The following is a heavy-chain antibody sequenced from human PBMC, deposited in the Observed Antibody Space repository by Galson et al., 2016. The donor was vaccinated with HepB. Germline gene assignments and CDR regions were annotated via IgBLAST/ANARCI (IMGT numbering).Heavy chain of an antibody. CDR3: AGPRWDCSSTNGYLTFVN. V-gene: IGHV5-51*01. CDR2: IYPGDSDT. D-gene: IGHD2-2*01. J-gene: IGHJ3*02. Sequence: QSGAEVKKPGESLKISCKGSGYSFSTYWIGWVRQTPGKGLEWMGIIYPGDSDTRYSPSFQGQVTISADKSIGTAYLQWGSLKASDTAMYYWAGPRWDCSSTNGYLTFVNWGQGTMFTVSS. CDR1: GYSFSTYW.